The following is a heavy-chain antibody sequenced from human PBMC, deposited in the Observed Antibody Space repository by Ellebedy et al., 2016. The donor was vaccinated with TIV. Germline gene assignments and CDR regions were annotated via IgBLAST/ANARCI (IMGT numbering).Heavy chain of an antibody. Sequence: SETLSPTCAVSGVSISSTNWWTWVRQPPGKGLEWIGEIFHSGITNYNPSLKSRVTISLGESKNQFSLNLNSVTAADTAVYYCARDLNGWGQGILVTVSS. CDR1: GVSISSTNW. CDR3: ARDLNG. D-gene: IGHD1-1*01. J-gene: IGHJ4*02. CDR2: IFHSGIT. V-gene: IGHV4-4*02.